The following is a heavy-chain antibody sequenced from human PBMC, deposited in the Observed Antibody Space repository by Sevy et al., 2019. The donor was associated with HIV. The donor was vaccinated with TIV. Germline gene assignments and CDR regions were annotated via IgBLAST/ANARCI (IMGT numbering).Heavy chain of an antibody. V-gene: IGHV3-30*02. D-gene: IGHD5-12*01. CDR2: IWSDGRNK. CDR1: GFTFSFYG. J-gene: IGHJ4*02. CDR3: AKRTVRGYNDFDY. Sequence: GGSLRLSCAASGFTFSFYGMHWVRQAPGKGPEWVAFIWSDGRNKYYAESVKGRFTISRDNSKNTVSLQMNSLRTEDTAIYYCAKRTVRGYNDFDYWGQGTLVTVSS.